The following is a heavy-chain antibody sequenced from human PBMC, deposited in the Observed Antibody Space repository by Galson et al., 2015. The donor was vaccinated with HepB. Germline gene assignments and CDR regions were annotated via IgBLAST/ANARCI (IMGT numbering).Heavy chain of an antibody. CDR2: IIPIFGTA. V-gene: IGHV1-69*13. Sequence: SVKVSCKASGGTFSSYAISWVRQAPGQGLEWMGGIIPIFGTANYAQKFQGRVTITADESTSTAYMELSNLRSEDTAVYYCAREAVVPAAINGDNWFDPWGQGTLVTVSS. CDR3: AREAVVPAAINGDNWFDP. J-gene: IGHJ5*02. D-gene: IGHD2-2*01. CDR1: GGTFSSYA.